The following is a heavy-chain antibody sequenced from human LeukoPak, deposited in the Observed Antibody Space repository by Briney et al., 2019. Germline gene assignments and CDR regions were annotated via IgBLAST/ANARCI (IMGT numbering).Heavy chain of an antibody. CDR1: GGSISSSNW. Sequence: PSETLSLTCAVSGGSISSSNWWSWVRQPPGKGLEWIGEIYHSGSTNYNPSLKSRVTMSVDTSKNQFSLKLSSVTAADTAVYYCAREGYSGYDYGFDYWGQGTLVTVSS. CDR3: AREGYSGYDYGFDY. J-gene: IGHJ4*02. D-gene: IGHD5-12*01. CDR2: IYHSGST. V-gene: IGHV4-4*02.